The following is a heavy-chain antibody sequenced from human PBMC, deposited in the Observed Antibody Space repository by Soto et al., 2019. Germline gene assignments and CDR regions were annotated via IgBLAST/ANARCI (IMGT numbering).Heavy chain of an antibody. D-gene: IGHD5-12*01. J-gene: IGHJ5*02. Sequence: GGSLRLSCAASGFTFSSYAMSWVRQAPGKGLEWVSAISGSGGSTYYADSVKGRFTISRDNSKNTLYLQMNSLRAEDTAVYYCAKDGGGYSGYDLNWFDPWGQGTLVTVSS. CDR2: ISGSGGST. CDR3: AKDGGGYSGYDLNWFDP. CDR1: GFTFSSYA. V-gene: IGHV3-23*01.